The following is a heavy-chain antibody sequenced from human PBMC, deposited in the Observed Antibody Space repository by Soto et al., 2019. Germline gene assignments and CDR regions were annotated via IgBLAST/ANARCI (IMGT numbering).Heavy chain of an antibody. CDR3: VRAHNWGLAY. CDR1: EFIFSNFW. CDR2: IKTDGSEK. J-gene: IGHJ4*02. Sequence: GGSLRLSCTASEFIFSNFWMAWVRQTPGKGMEGLANIKTDGSEKYYKDSVKGRFTISRDNVEKTLDLQMNTLRAEDTAVYFCVRAHNWGLAYWGQGALVTVSS. D-gene: IGHD3-16*01. V-gene: IGHV3-7*05.